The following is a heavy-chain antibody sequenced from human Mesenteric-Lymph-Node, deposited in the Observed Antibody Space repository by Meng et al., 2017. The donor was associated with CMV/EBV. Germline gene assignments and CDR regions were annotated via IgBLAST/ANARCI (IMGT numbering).Heavy chain of an antibody. CDR3: ARDYSSSWLDNAFDY. Sequence: SGYTFTGYYMHWVRQAPGQGLEWMGRINPNSGGTNYAQKFQGRVTMTRDTSISTAYMELSRLRSDDTAVYYCARDYSSSWLDNAFDYWGQGTLVTVSS. CDR1: GYTFTGYY. CDR2: INPNSGGT. D-gene: IGHD6-13*01. V-gene: IGHV1-2*06. J-gene: IGHJ4*02.